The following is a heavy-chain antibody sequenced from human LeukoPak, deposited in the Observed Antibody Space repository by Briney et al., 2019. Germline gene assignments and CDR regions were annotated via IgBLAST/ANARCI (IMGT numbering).Heavy chain of an antibody. Sequence: PSETLSLTCTISGDSISTFYWTWIRQPPGKGLEWSGNIYYIGSANYNPSLKGRVTISVDTSKKQFSLKLTSVTAADTAVYYCARGPPADYYDRSGFYPCFDYWGQGALVTVSS. CDR2: IYYIGSA. CDR1: GDSISTFY. CDR3: ARGPPADYYDRSGFYPCFDY. V-gene: IGHV4-59*01. J-gene: IGHJ4*02. D-gene: IGHD3-22*01.